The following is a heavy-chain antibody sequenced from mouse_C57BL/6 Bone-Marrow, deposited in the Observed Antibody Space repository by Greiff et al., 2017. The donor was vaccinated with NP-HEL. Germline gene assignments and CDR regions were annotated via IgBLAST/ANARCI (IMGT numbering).Heavy chain of an antibody. J-gene: IGHJ4*01. CDR1: GYTFTDYN. Sequence: EVQGVESGPELVKPGASVKIPCKASGYTFTDYNMDWVKQSHGKSLEWIGDINPNNGGTNYNQKFKGKATLTVDKSSSTAYMELRSLTSEDTAVYYCVSHRYAMDYWGQGTSVTVSS. D-gene: IGHD2-14*01. CDR3: VSHRYAMDY. V-gene: IGHV1-18*01. CDR2: INPNNGGT.